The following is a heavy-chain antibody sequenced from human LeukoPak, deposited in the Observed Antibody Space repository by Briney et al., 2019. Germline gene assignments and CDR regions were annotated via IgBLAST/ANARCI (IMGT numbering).Heavy chain of an antibody. CDR2: ISSSSSTI. CDR3: ARDRWDIVLMVYAITPRGIDY. J-gene: IGHJ4*02. Sequence: PGGSLRLSCAASGFTFSSYSMNWVRQAPGKGLEWVSYISSSSSTIYYADSVKGRFTISRDNAKNSLYLQMNSLRDEDTAVYYCARDRWDIVLMVYAITPRGIDYWGQGTLVTVSS. D-gene: IGHD2-8*01. CDR1: GFTFSSYS. V-gene: IGHV3-48*02.